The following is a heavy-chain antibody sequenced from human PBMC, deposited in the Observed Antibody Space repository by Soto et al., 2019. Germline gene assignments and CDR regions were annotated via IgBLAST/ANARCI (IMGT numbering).Heavy chain of an antibody. CDR3: ARTYSSSWSPFDY. CDR1: GGSFSGYY. V-gene: IGHV4-34*01. Sequence: QVQLQQWGAGLLKPSETLSLTCAVYGGSFSGYYWSWIRQPPGKGLEWIGEIKLSGSTNYNPSLKSQLTISVDTSNNQFSLKLSSVTAADTSVYYSARTYSSSWSPFDYWGQGTLVTVSS. J-gene: IGHJ4*02. D-gene: IGHD6-13*01. CDR2: IKLSGST.